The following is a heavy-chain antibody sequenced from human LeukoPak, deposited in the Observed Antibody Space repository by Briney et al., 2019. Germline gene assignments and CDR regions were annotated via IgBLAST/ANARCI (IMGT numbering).Heavy chain of an antibody. CDR1: GFTFSSYA. CDR3: AKQSSKIVGATGVDY. V-gene: IGHV3-23*01. Sequence: GGSLRLSCAASGFTFSSYAMSWVRQAPGKGLEWVSAISGSGGSTYYADSVKGRFTISRGNSKNTLYLQMNSLRAEDTAVYYCAKQSSKIVGATGVDYWGQGTLVTVSS. J-gene: IGHJ4*02. CDR2: ISGSGGST. D-gene: IGHD1-26*01.